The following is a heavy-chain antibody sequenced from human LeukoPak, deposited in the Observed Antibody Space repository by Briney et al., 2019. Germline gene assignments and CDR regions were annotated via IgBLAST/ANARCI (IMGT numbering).Heavy chain of an antibody. J-gene: IGHJ3*02. CDR1: GGSISSYY. CDR2: IYYSGNT. CDR3: ARHLNSGSYTDAFDI. Sequence: SETLSLTCTVSGGSISSYYWSWIRQPPGKGLEWIGYIYYSGNTNYNPSLKSRVTISVDTSKNQFSLKVSSVTAADTAVYYCARHLNSGSYTDAFDIWGQGIMVTVSA. D-gene: IGHD1-26*01. V-gene: IGHV4-59*08.